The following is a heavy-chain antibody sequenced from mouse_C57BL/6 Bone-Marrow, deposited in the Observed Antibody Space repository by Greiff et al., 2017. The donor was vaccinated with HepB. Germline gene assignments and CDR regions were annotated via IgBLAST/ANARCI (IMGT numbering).Heavy chain of an antibody. CDR3: ATRYWYFDV. CDR1: GYTFTSYD. V-gene: IGHV1-85*01. CDR2: IYPRDGST. J-gene: IGHJ1*03. D-gene: IGHD1-1*01. Sequence: VKLQESGPELVKPGASVKLSCKASGYTFTSYDINWVKQRPGQGLEWIGWIYPRDGSTKYNEKFKGKATLTVDTSSSTAYMELHSLTSEDSAFYFCATRYWYFDVWGTGTTVTVSS.